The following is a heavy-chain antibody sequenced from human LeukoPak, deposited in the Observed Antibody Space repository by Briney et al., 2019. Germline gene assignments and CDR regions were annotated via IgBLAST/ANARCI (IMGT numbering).Heavy chain of an antibody. CDR3: ARDATVTTSIPD. D-gene: IGHD4-17*01. J-gene: IGHJ4*02. Sequence: SMKVSCKASGGTFSSYAISWVRQAPGQGLEWMGGIIPIFGTANYAQKFQGRVTITTDESTSTAYMELSSLRSEDTAVYYCARDATVTTSIPDWGQGTLVTVSS. CDR2: IIPIFGTA. V-gene: IGHV1-69*05. CDR1: GGTFSSYA.